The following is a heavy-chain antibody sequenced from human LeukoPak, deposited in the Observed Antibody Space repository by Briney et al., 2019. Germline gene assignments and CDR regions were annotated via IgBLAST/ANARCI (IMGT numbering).Heavy chain of an antibody. J-gene: IGHJ5*02. V-gene: IGHV4-59*01. CDR1: GGSISSYY. CDR3: ARSLYYYGSGSFVWFDP. Sequence: SETLSLTCTVSGGSISSYYWSWIRQPPGKGLEWIGYIYYSGSTNYNPSLRSRVTISVDTSKNQFSLKLSSVTAADTAVYYCARSLYYYGSGSFVWFDPWGQGTLVTVSS. D-gene: IGHD3-10*01. CDR2: IYYSGST.